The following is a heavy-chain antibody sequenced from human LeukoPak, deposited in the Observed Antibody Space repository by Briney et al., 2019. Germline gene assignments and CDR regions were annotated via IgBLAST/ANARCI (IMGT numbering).Heavy chain of an antibody. D-gene: IGHD2-15*01. CDR2: ISSSSSYI. CDR3: ARGEWRYCSGGSCYSHYYYMDV. V-gene: IGHV3-21*04. CDR1: GFTFSSYS. Sequence: GSLRLSCAASGFTFSSYSMNWVRQAPGKGLEWVSCISSSSSYIYYADSVKGRFTTSRDNAKNSLYLQMNSLRAEDTAVYYCARGEWRYCSGGSCYSHYYYMDVWGKGTTVTVSS. J-gene: IGHJ6*03.